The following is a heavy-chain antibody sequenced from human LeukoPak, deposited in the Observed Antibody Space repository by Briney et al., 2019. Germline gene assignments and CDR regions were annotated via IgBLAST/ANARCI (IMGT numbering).Heavy chain of an antibody. CDR3: ARDHRGQVAHYYYGMDV. V-gene: IGHV4-59*01. J-gene: IGHJ6*02. CDR1: GRSISRYY. Sequence: KPSETLSLTCTVSGRSISRYYWSWIRQPPGRGLEWIGYIYYSGSTNYNPSLNSRVTISVDTSKNQFSLKLSSVTAADTAVYYCARDHRGQVAHYYYGMDVWGLGTTVTVSS. CDR2: IYYSGST. D-gene: IGHD5-12*01.